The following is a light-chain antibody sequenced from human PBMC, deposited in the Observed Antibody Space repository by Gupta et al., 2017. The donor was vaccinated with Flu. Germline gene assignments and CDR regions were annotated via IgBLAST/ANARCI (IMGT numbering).Light chain of an antibody. V-gene: IGKV3-15*01. CDR1: QSVSSN. Sequence: EIVMTQSPATLSVSPGVRATLSCRASQSVSSNLAWYQQKPGQAPRLLIYGASTRATGIPARFSGSGSGTEFTLTISSLQSEDFAVYYCQQYNNWPPWKFGQGTKVEIK. CDR3: QQYNNWPPWK. CDR2: GAS. J-gene: IGKJ1*01.